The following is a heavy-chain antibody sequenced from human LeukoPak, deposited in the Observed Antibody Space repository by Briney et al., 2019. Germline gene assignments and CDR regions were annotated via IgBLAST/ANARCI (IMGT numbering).Heavy chain of an antibody. D-gene: IGHD1-26*01. V-gene: IGHV3-74*01. CDR3: ARAALRGSWVDY. CDR2: INSDGSST. J-gene: IGHJ4*02. CDR1: GFTFSSYW. Sequence: GGSLRLSCAACGFTFSSYWMHWVRQAPGKGLVWVSRINSDGSSTSYADSVKGRFTISRDNAKNTLYLQMNSLRAEDTAVYYCARAALRGSWVDYWGQGTLVTVSS.